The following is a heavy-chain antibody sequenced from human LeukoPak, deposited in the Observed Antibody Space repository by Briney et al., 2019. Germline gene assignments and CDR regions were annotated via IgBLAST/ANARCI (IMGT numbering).Heavy chain of an antibody. CDR3: ARGRRGNWFDP. CDR2: IYYSGST. D-gene: IGHD3-10*01. V-gene: IGHV4-31*03. CDR1: GGSISSGGYY. J-gene: IGHJ5*02. Sequence: SETLSLTCTVSGGSISSGGYYWSWIRQHPGKGLEWIGYIYYSGSTYYNPSLKSRVTISVDTSKNQFSLKLSSVTAADTAVYYCARGRRGNWFDPWGQGTLVTVSS.